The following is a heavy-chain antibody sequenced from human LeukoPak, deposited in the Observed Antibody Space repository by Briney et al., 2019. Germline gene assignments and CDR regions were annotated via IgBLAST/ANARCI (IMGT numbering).Heavy chain of an antibody. J-gene: IGHJ4*02. V-gene: IGHV3-64*01. CDR1: GFXFSSYA. CDR2: ISTDGSRT. D-gene: IGHD4-23*01. Sequence: GGSLGLSCAASGFXFSSYAMHWVRQTPGKGLEFVSLISTDGSRTYYANSVKGRFTISRDNSKSTLYLQMGSVRADDMAVYYCARPAVGSNGLDYWGQGILVTVSS. CDR3: ARPAVGSNGLDY.